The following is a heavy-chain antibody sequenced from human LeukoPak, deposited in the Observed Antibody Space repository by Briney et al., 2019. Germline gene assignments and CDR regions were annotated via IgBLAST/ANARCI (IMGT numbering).Heavy chain of an antibody. CDR2: IYYSGST. D-gene: IGHD4-17*01. Sequence: SETLSLTCTLSGGSISTYYWSWIRQHPGKGLEWIGYIYYSGSTYYNPSLKSRVTISVDTSKNQFSLKLSSVTAADTAVYYCARVHDYGDYLDYWGQGTLVTVSS. CDR1: GGSISTYY. CDR3: ARVHDYGDYLDY. J-gene: IGHJ4*02. V-gene: IGHV4-59*06.